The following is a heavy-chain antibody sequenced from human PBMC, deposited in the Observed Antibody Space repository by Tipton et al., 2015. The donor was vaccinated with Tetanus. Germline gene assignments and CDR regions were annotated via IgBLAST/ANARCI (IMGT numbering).Heavy chain of an antibody. CDR1: GGSISSSSYY. CDR3: ARETNMLRGVMINGNAFDV. J-gene: IGHJ3*01. Sequence: GLVKPSETLSLTCTVSGGSISSSSYYWGWIRQPPGKGLEWIGSIYYSGSTYYNPSLKSRVTISVDTSKNQFSLKLNSVTAADTAVYYCARETNMLRGVMINGNAFDVWGQGTLVTVSS. D-gene: IGHD3-10*01. V-gene: IGHV4-39*02. CDR2: IYYSGST.